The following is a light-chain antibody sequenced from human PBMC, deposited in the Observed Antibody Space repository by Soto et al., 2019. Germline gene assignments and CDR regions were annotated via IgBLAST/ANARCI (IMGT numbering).Light chain of an antibody. CDR2: GAS. CDR1: QSVSSSY. CDR3: QQYGSSPYT. Sequence: EIVLTQSPGTLSLSPGERATLSCRASQSVSSSYLAWYQQKPGQAPRLLIYGASSRATGIPDRFSGSGSGTDFTRTISRLEPEDSAVYYCQQYGSSPYTFGQGTKLEIK. V-gene: IGKV3-20*01. J-gene: IGKJ2*01.